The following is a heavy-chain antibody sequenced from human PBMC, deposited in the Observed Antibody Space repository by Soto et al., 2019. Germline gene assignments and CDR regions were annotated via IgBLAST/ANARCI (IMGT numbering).Heavy chain of an antibody. J-gene: IGHJ5*02. V-gene: IGHV3-30-3*01. CDR3: ARDKMIVVVPISSHNWFDP. Sequence: GGSLRLSCAAAGFIFRKYPMHWVRQAPGKGLEWVAVISFDGTKEHYAESVKGRFTISRDNAKNSLYLQMNSLRAEDTAVYYCARDKMIVVVPISSHNWFDPWGQGTLVTVSS. CDR2: ISFDGTKE. CDR1: GFIFRKYP. D-gene: IGHD2-2*01.